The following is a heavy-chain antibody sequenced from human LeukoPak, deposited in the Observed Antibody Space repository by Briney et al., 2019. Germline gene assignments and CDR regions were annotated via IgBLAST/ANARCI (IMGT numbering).Heavy chain of an antibody. D-gene: IGHD3-22*01. V-gene: IGHV4-34*01. CDR2: INHSGST. CDR3: ARIRRFGYYDPSRPIDY. Sequence: SETLSLTCAVYGGSFSGYYWSWIRQPPGKGLEWIGEINHSGSTNYNPSLKSRVTISVDTSKNQFSLKLSSVTAADTAVYYCARIRRFGYYDPSRPIDYWGQGTLVTVSS. CDR1: GGSFSGYY. J-gene: IGHJ4*02.